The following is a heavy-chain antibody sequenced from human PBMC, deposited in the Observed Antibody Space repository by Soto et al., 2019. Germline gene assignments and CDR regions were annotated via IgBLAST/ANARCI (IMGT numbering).Heavy chain of an antibody. CDR3: ARGPRGYVYYHGMDV. D-gene: IGHD3-10*01. CDR2: IDTSGTT. V-gene: IGHV4-4*07. CDR1: GGSISSYY. J-gene: IGHJ6*02. Sequence: SETLSLTCTVSGGSISSYYVSWIRQSAGKGLVWIGRIDTSGTTNYNPSLKSRVTMSVDASKNHFSLNLSSVTAADTAVYYCARGPRGYVYYHGMDVWGQGTTVTVSS.